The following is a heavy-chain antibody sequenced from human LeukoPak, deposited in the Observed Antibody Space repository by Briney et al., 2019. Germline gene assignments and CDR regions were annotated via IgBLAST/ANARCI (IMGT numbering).Heavy chain of an antibody. V-gene: IGHV3-23*01. CDR3: ARDHSGTRRRVLDY. D-gene: IGHD1-26*01. Sequence: GGSLRLSCAASGFPLSSYAMSWVRQAPGKGLEWVSATSSSDAGTYYADSVRGRFTISRDNSKNTLYLQMNSLRVEDAAVYYCARDHSGTRRRVLDYWGQGTLVTVSS. CDR1: GFPLSSYA. J-gene: IGHJ4*02. CDR2: TSSSDAGT.